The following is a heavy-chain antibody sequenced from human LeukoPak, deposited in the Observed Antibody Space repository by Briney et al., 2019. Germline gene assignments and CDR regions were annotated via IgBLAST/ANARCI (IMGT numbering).Heavy chain of an antibody. D-gene: IGHD5-18*01. CDR2: IIPIFGTA. CDR3: ARSSTAMVAFDI. V-gene: IGHV1-69*05. CDR1: GGTFSSYA. J-gene: IGHJ3*02. Sequence: ASVKVSCKASGGTFSSYAISWVRQAPGQGLEWMGGIIPIFGTANYAQKFQGRVTITTDESTSTAYMELSSLRSEDTAVYYCARSSTAMVAFDIWGQGTMVTVSS.